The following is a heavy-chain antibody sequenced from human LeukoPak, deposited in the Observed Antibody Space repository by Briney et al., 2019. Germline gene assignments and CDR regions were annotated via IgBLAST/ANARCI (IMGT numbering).Heavy chain of an antibody. J-gene: IGHJ6*02. Sequence: RASVKVSCKASGGTFSSYAISWVRQAPGQGLEWMGGIIPIFGTANYAQKFQGRVTITADESTSTAYMELSRLRSEDTAVYYCARGGYVWGSYRPRTYSYGMDVWGQGTTVTVSS. CDR1: GGTFSSYA. V-gene: IGHV1-69*13. D-gene: IGHD3-16*02. CDR2: IIPIFGTA. CDR3: ARGGYVWGSYRPRTYSYGMDV.